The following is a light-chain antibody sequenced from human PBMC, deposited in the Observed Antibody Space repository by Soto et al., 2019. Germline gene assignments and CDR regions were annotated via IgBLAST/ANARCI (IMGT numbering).Light chain of an antibody. CDR3: QQYSTYSWT. CDR2: AAS. CDR1: QDIGSY. V-gene: IGKV1-9*01. J-gene: IGKJ1*01. Sequence: GDRVTITCRASQDIGSYLAWYQQKPGRAPKLLIYAASTLQSGVPSRFSGSGSGTEFTLTISSLQPEDFAVYYCQQYSTYSWTFGQGTKVDIK.